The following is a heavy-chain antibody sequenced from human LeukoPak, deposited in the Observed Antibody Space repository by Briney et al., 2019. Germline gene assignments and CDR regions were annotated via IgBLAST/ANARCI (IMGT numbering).Heavy chain of an antibody. CDR3: ARASSGWQDAFDI. D-gene: IGHD6-19*01. Sequence: SETLSLTCTVSGGSISSYYWSWIRQPPGKGLEWIGYIYYSGSTNYNPSLKSRVTISVDTSKNQFSLKLSSVTAADTAVYYCARASSGWQDAFDIWGQGTMVTVSS. V-gene: IGHV4-59*08. CDR2: IYYSGST. J-gene: IGHJ3*02. CDR1: GGSISSYY.